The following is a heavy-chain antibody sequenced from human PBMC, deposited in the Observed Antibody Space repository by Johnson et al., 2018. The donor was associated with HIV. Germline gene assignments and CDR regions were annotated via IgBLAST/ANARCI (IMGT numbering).Heavy chain of an antibody. CDR3: ARVRARGVKHAFDI. CDR2: ISFDGGAI. V-gene: IGHV3-30-3*01. Sequence: QVQLVESGGGVVQPGRSLRLSCSASGFSFNDYAMHWVRQAPGKGLEWVAVISFDGGAIYYADSVKGRFTISRDNAKNSLYLQMNSLRAEDTALYYCARVRARGVKHAFDIWGQGTMVTVSS. CDR1: GFSFNDYA. J-gene: IGHJ3*02. D-gene: IGHD3-10*01.